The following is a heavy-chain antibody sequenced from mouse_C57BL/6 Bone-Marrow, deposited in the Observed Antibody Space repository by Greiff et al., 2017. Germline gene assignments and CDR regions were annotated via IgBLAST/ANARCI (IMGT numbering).Heavy chain of an antibody. V-gene: IGHV3-6*01. CDR2: ISYDGSN. CDR1: GYSITSGYY. J-gene: IGHJ4*01. Sequence: EVKLMESGPGLVKPSQSLSLTCSVTGYSITSGYYWNWIRQFPGNKLEWMGYISYDGSNNYNPSLKNRISITRDTSKNQFFLKLNSVTTEDTATYYCAREDYDYDAYAMDYWGQGTSVTVSS. D-gene: IGHD2-4*01. CDR3: AREDYDYDAYAMDY.